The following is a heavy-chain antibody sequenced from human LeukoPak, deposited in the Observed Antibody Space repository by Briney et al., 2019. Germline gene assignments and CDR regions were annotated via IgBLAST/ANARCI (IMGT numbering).Heavy chain of an antibody. CDR3: ARGVASAGAKYFDQ. V-gene: IGHV1-2*02. J-gene: IGHJ4*02. CDR1: GYTFTRYY. Sequence: GASAKVSCKASGYTFTRYYIHWVRQAPGQGLEWMGWINPNTGGTDYAQKFQGRVTMTRDTSISTVYMELSRLTSDDTAVYYCARGVASAGAKYFDQWGQGTLVTVSS. CDR2: INPNTGGT. D-gene: IGHD6-13*01.